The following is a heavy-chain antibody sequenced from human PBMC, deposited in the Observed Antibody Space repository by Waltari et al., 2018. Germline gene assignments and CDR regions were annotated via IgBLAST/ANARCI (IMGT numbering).Heavy chain of an antibody. CDR1: GFTFSSYG. J-gene: IGHJ6*03. CDR3: AKDIGGWYGYYYYYMDV. V-gene: IGHV3-33*06. CDR2: IWYDVSNK. Sequence: QVQLVESGGGVVQPGRSLRLSCAASGFTFSSYGMHWVRPDPGKGLEWVAVIWYDVSNKYYADSVKGRFTISRDNSKNTLYLQMNSLRAEDTAVYYCAKDIGGWYGYYYYYMDVWGKGTTVTVSS. D-gene: IGHD6-19*01.